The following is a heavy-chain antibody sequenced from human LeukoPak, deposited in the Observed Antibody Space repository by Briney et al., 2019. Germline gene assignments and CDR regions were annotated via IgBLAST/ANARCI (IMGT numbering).Heavy chain of an antibody. Sequence: SETLSLTCAVYGGSFSGYYWSWIRQPPGKGLEWIGEINHSGSTNYNPSLKSRATISVDTSRNHFSLKLSSVTAADTAVFYCARRSGWYPFDNWGQGTLVTVSS. CDR2: INHSGST. D-gene: IGHD6-19*01. J-gene: IGHJ4*02. CDR1: GGSFSGYY. CDR3: ARRSGWYPFDN. V-gene: IGHV4-34*01.